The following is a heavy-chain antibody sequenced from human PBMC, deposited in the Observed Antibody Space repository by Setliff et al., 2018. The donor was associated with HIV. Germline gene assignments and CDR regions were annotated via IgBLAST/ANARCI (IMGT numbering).Heavy chain of an antibody. CDR2: INPKRGAT. CDR3: ATAYSANYRGGGHFDY. CDR1: GYTFTDYF. D-gene: IGHD1-7*01. J-gene: IGHJ4*02. V-gene: IGHV1-2*02. Sequence: ASVKVSCKTSGYTFTDYFIHWVRQAPGQGLEWLGWINPKRGATNFAQKFQVRVTMTRDTSINTAYMEVNRLRSDDTAIYYCATAYSANYRGGGHFDYWGQGTLVTVSS.